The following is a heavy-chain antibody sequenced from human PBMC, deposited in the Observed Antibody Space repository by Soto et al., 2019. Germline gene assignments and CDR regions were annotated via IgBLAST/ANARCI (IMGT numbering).Heavy chain of an antibody. J-gene: IGHJ4*02. Sequence: ASVKVSCKASGYTFTSYYMHWVRQAPGQGLEWMGIINPSGGSTSYAQKFQGRVTMTRDTSTSTVYMELSSLRSEDTAVYYCARSIAVAGYEFDHWGQGTLVTVS. V-gene: IGHV1-46*01. CDR3: ARSIAVAGYEFDH. CDR1: GYTFTSYY. CDR2: INPSGGST. D-gene: IGHD6-19*01.